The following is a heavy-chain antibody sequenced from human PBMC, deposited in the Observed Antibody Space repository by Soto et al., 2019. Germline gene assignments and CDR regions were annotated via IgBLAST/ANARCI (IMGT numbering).Heavy chain of an antibody. Sequence: GGSLRLSCAASGFTSSSYEMNWVRQAPGKGLEWVSYISSSGSTIYYADSVKGRFTISRDNAKNSLYLQMNSLRAEDTAVYYCARDWYDSSGYYSSFDPWGQGTLVTVSS. CDR1: GFTSSSYE. CDR3: ARDWYDSSGYYSSFDP. V-gene: IGHV3-48*03. CDR2: ISSSGSTI. D-gene: IGHD3-22*01. J-gene: IGHJ5*02.